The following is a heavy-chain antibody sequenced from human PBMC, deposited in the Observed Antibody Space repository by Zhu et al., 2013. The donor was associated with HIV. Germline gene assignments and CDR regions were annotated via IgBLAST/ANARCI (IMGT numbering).Heavy chain of an antibody. D-gene: IGHD2-8*02. J-gene: IGHJ3*02. CDR3: VRGGYRWAFDI. Sequence: QVQLVQSGAEVKKPGSSVKVSCKASGYTFTGYYMHWLRQATGQGPEWIGWMNPNSGNRDYAQKFQGRVTITMTSSISTVYMELSSLRSDDTAVYYCVRGGYRWAFDIWGQGTVVIVSS. CDR2: MNPNSGNR. V-gene: IGHV1-8*03. CDR1: GYTFTGYY.